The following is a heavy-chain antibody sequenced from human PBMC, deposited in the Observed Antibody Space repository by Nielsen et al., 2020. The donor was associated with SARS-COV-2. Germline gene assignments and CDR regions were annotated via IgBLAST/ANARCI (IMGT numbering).Heavy chain of an antibody. CDR3: VKSSANWYSSFDY. D-gene: IGHD2-21*02. Sequence: GGSLRLSCAASGFTFSSYWMSWVRQAPGKGLEWVSGITNAAVATYYADSVKGRFTISRDNSKDTLYLEMSSLRVEETAFYYCVKSSANWYSSFDYWGPGTLVTVSS. V-gene: IGHV3-23*01. J-gene: IGHJ4*02. CDR2: ITNAAVAT. CDR1: GFTFSSYW.